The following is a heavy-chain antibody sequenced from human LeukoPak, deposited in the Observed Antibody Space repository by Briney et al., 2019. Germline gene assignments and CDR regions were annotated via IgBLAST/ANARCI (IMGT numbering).Heavy chain of an antibody. J-gene: IGHJ4*02. V-gene: IGHV4-4*02. Sequence: SGTLSLTCAVSGDSITSHSWWGWVRQPPGKGLEWIGEVHHGGASNYDPSLESRVTISVDKSKNRFSLNLRSVTAADTATYYCASHVTVLGTRGFDFWGRGTLVTVS. CDR1: GDSITSHSW. CDR3: ASHVTVLGTRGFDF. CDR2: VHHGGAS. D-gene: IGHD6-19*01.